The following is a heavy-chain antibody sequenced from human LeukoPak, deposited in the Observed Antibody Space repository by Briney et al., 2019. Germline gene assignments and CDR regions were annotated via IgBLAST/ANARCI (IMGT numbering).Heavy chain of an antibody. CDR1: GVSISSYY. CDR3: ARDPKRSAAAAPGLFDP. CDR2: IYTSGST. Sequence: SETLSLTCTVSGVSISSYYWRWLRQPAGKGLEWIGRIYTSGSTNYNPSLKSRVTMSVDTSKNHFSLKLSSVPAADTAVYYCARDPKRSAAAAPGLFDPWGQGTLVTVSS. D-gene: IGHD6-13*01. V-gene: IGHV4-4*07. J-gene: IGHJ5*02.